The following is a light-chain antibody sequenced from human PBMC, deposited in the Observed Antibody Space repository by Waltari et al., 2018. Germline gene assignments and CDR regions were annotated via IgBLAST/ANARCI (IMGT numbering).Light chain of an antibody. Sequence: SYELNQPPSGSGSQGQPARTTCSGDIVRGQDACGYQQKPGQSPVVVLYQDTKRPSGIPERFSGSNSGNTATLTISGTQAMDEADYYCQAWDSSTYHVVFGGGTKLTVL. CDR3: QAWDSSTYHVV. V-gene: IGLV3-1*01. J-gene: IGLJ2*01. CDR1: IVRGQD. CDR2: QDT.